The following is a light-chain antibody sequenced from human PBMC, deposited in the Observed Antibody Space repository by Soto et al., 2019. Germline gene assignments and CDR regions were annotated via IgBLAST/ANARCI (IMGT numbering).Light chain of an antibody. V-gene: IGKV3-20*01. J-gene: IGKJ1*01. CDR1: QSVSSNY. CDR2: RAS. CDR3: QQYGNLLWT. Sequence: PGERATLSCRASQSVSSNYLAWYQQKPGQTPKVLIYRASTRATGIPDRFSGSGSGTDFTLTISRLESEDFAVYYCQQYGNLLWTFGQGTKVDIK.